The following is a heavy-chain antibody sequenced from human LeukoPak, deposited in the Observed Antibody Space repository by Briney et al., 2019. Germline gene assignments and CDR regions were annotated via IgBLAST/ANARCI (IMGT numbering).Heavy chain of an antibody. CDR2: IYHSGST. D-gene: IGHD2/OR15-2a*01. V-gene: IGHV4-38-2*01. CDR1: GFTFSSYW. Sequence: GSLRLSCAASGFTFSSYWMSWVRQAPGKGLEWIGSIYHSGSTYYNPSLKSRVTISVDTSKNQFSLKLSSVTAADTAVYYCARILYSNNIDYWGQGTLVTVSS. CDR3: ARILYSNNIDY. J-gene: IGHJ4*02.